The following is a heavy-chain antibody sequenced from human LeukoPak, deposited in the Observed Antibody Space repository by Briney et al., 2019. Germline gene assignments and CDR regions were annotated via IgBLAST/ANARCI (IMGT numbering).Heavy chain of an antibody. CDR1: SGSISSYL. V-gene: IGHV4-59*01. J-gene: IGHJ3*02. CDR2: IYYTGST. CDR3: ARDSGGYGYGAFDI. D-gene: IGHD5-12*01. Sequence: SETLSLTCIVSSGSISSYLWTWIRQPPGKGLEWIGYIYYTGSTNYNPSLKSRVTISVDTSNNQFSLKLSSVTAADTAVYYCARDSGGYGYGAFDIWGQGTMVTVSS.